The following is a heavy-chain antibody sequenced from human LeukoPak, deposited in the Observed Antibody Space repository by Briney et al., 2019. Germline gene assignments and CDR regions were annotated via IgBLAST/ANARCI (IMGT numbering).Heavy chain of an antibody. CDR3: ARGYQLLTNWFDP. CDR1: GGSISSYY. Sequence: SETLSLTCTVSGGSISSYYWSWIRQPPGKGLEWIGYIYYSGSTNYNPSLKSRLTISVDTSKNQFSLKLSSVTAADTAVYYCARGYQLLTNWFDPWGQGTLVTVSS. V-gene: IGHV4-59*01. CDR2: IYYSGST. J-gene: IGHJ5*02. D-gene: IGHD2-2*01.